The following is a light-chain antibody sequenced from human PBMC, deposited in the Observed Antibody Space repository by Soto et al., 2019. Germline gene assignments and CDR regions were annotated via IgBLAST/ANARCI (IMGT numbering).Light chain of an antibody. CDR3: KQYNNYPWS. V-gene: IGKV1-5*03. Sequence: DIQMTQSPSTLSSSVGDRCTITCRASQSISIWLAWYQQKPGKAPNLLISKASRLESGVPSRFIGSGSGTEFTLTISSMQPDYVATYYCKQYNNYPWSFGQGNKVEIK. J-gene: IGKJ1*01. CDR1: QSISIW. CDR2: KAS.